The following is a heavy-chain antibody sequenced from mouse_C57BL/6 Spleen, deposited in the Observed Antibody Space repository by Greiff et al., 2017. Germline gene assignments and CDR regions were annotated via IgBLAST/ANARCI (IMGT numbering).Heavy chain of an antibody. D-gene: IGHD1-1*01. J-gene: IGHJ4*01. V-gene: IGHV2-4-1*01. CDR2: IWTGGGT. CDR3: ARGTTVDAMDY. CDR1: GFSLTSYG. Sequence: VQLVESGPGLVQPSQSLSITCTVSGFSLTSYGVHWVRQSPGKGLEWLGVIWTGGGTNYNSALKSRLSIGKDNSKSQVFLKMNSLQTDDTARYYCARGTTVDAMDYWGQGTSVTVSS.